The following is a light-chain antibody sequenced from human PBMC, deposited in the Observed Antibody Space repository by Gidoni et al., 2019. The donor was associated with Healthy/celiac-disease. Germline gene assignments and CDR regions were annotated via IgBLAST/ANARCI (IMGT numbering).Light chain of an antibody. CDR1: QSISSY. Sequence: DIQMTQSPSSLSASVGDRVTITCRASQSISSYLNWYQQKPGKAPKLLIYAASSLQSGVPSRFSGSGSGTDFTLTISSLQPEDFATYYCQQSYSTHVTFXGXTKVEIK. CDR2: AAS. CDR3: QQSYSTHVT. J-gene: IGKJ4*01. V-gene: IGKV1-39*01.